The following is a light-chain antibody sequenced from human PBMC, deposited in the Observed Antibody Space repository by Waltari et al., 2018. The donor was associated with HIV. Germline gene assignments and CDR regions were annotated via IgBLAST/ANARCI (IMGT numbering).Light chain of an antibody. Sequence: DIQVTQSPFSLSASVGDRVTNACRTSQSVSNYVNWYQQKPGEAPKLLISVASALQSGVPSRFSGSGSVTDFTLTISSLQPEDFATYYCLQSYSSPLSFGPGTRVDIK. CDR3: LQSYSSPLS. J-gene: IGKJ3*01. CDR2: VAS. V-gene: IGKV1-39*01. CDR1: QSVSNY.